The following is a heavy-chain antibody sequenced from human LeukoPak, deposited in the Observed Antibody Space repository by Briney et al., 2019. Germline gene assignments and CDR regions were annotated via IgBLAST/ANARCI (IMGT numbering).Heavy chain of an antibody. D-gene: IGHD2-21*02. J-gene: IGHJ4*02. V-gene: IGHV4-59*01. CDR2: IYYSGST. CDR3: ARDSESSGHKVTFDY. Sequence: SETLSLTCTVSGGSISSYYWSWIRQPPGKGLEWIGYIYYSGSTNYNPSLKSRVTISVDTSKNQFSLKLSSVTAADTAVYYCARDSESSGHKVTFDYWGQGTLVTVSS. CDR1: GGSISSYY.